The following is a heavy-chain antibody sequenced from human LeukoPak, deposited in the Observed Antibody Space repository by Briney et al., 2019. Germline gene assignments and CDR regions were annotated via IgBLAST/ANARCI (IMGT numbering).Heavy chain of an antibody. J-gene: IGHJ3*02. D-gene: IGHD7-27*01. CDR2: IDNSGST. CDR3: ARDHALGYFDI. V-gene: IGHV4-59*01. Sequence: PSETLSLTCTVSGGSISYSHWTWLRQPPGKGLEWIGYIDNSGSTTYNTSLKSRVTMSVDTSENKITLRLTSVTAADTAFYYCARDHALGYFDIWGQGTRVTVSS. CDR1: GGSISYSH.